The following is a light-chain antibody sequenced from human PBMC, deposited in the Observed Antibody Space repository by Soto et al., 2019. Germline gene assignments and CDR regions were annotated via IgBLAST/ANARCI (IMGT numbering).Light chain of an antibody. V-gene: IGKV3-20*01. CDR3: QQYGSSPYT. Sequence: MVLTQSPGTLSLAPGERATLSCRASQSVSSSYLAWYQQKPGQAPRLLIYGASSRATGIPDRFSGSGSGTDFTLTISRLEPEDLAVYYCQQYGSSPYTFGQGTKLEIK. CDR2: GAS. J-gene: IGKJ2*01. CDR1: QSVSSSY.